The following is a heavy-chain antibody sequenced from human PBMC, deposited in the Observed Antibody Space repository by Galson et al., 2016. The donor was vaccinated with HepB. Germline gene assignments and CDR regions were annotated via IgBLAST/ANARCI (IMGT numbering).Heavy chain of an antibody. Sequence: SLRLSCAASGFSFSDYAMQWVRQAPGKGLEWVAVISYDGSEKYYAASVKARFTISRDNSKNTLYLQMSSLRADDTAVYYCAKEAGAVTPIEVADPYFDYWGLGTLVTVSS. CDR2: ISYDGSEK. D-gene: IGHD6-19*01. CDR1: GFSFSDYA. CDR3: AKEAGAVTPIEVADPYFDY. V-gene: IGHV3-30*18. J-gene: IGHJ4*02.